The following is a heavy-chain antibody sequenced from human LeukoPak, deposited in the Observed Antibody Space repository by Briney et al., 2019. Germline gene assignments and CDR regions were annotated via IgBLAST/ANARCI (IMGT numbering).Heavy chain of an antibody. Sequence: GGSLRLSCAASGFTFRSHAMHWVRQAPGKGLEWVSGISAGASSTYYADSVKGHFTISRDNSKNTLYLQINSLRVEDTAMYDCPKSPTVTTYGYWGRRAPVSVSS. V-gene: IGHV3-23*01. CDR1: GFTFRSHA. D-gene: IGHD4-17*01. CDR3: PKSPTVTTYGY. CDR2: ISAGASST. J-gene: IGHJ4*02.